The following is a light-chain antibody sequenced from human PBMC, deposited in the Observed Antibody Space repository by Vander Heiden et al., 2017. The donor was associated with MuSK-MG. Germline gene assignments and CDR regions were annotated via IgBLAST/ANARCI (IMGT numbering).Light chain of an antibody. CDR3: QQYYSFPPT. CDR1: QGISNY. J-gene: IGKJ2*01. CDR2: AAS. Sequence: VIWMTQSPSLLSASIGDRVTINCRMSQGISNYLAWYQQKPGRAPELLIYAASALESGVPSRFSGSGSGTDFTLTISRLQSEDFATYYCQQYYSFPPTFGQGTKLEI. V-gene: IGKV1D-8*01.